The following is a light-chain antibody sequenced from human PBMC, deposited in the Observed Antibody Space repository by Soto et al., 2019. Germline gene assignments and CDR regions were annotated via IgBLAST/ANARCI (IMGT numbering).Light chain of an antibody. Sequence: EIVLTQSPGTLSLSPGERATLSCRASQSVSGSYLAWYQQRPGQAPRLLIYGASNMATGIPDRFSGSGSGTDFTLTISRLEPEDFAVYYCQQYGSSPFTFGPGTKVDIK. CDR1: QSVSGSY. J-gene: IGKJ3*01. CDR2: GAS. CDR3: QQYGSSPFT. V-gene: IGKV3-20*01.